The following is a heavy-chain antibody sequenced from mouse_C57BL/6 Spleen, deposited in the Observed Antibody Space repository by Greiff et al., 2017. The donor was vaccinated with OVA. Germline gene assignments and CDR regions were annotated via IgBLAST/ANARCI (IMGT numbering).Heavy chain of an antibody. V-gene: IGHV1-69*01. CDR3: ARGDKLPLYYYAMDY. CDR1: GYTFTSYW. J-gene: IGHJ4*01. D-gene: IGHD5-5*01. Sequence: QVQLQQPGAELVMPGASVKLSCKASGYTFTSYWMHWVKQRPGQGLEWIGEIDPSDSYTTYNQKFKGKSTLTVDKSSSTAYMELSSLTSEDSAVYYCARGDKLPLYYYAMDYWGQGTSVTVSS. CDR2: IDPSDSYT.